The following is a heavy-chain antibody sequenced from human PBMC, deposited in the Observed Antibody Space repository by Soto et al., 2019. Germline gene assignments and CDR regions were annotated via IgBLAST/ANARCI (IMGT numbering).Heavy chain of an antibody. Sequence: ASVKVSCKASGGTFSSYAISWVRQAPGQGLEWMGGIIPIFGTANYAKKFQGRVTITADESTSTAYMELSSLRSEDTAVYYCASPEVAAAGNNGARLYYFDYWGQGTLVTVSS. J-gene: IGHJ4*02. V-gene: IGHV1-69*13. CDR2: IIPIFGTA. D-gene: IGHD6-13*01. CDR3: ASPEVAAAGNNGARLYYFDY. CDR1: GGTFSSYA.